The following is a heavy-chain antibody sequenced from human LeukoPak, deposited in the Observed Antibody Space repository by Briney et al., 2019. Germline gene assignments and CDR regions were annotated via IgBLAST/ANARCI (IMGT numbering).Heavy chain of an antibody. CDR3: ARDFDGPRASDY. Sequence: GGSLRLSCAASGFTFSYFWMHWFRQTPGKGLVWVSCINTDGSYSSYADSVKGRFTISRDNVRNTLYLQMNSLRTEDSAVYYCARDFDGPRASDYWGQGISVTVSS. J-gene: IGHJ4*02. V-gene: IGHV3-74*01. CDR1: GFTFSYFW. D-gene: IGHD4-17*01. CDR2: INTDGSYS.